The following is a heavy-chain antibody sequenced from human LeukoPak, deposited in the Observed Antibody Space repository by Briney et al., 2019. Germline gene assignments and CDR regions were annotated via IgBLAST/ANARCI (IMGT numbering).Heavy chain of an antibody. Sequence: PSETLSLTCTVSGGSISSYYWSWIRQPPGKGLEWIGYIYYSGSTNYNPSLKSRVTISVDTSKNQFSLKLSSVTAADTAVYYCARVGGYSSGWYRGYYYYMDVWGKGTTVTVSS. D-gene: IGHD6-19*01. CDR2: IYYSGST. V-gene: IGHV4-59*01. J-gene: IGHJ6*03. CDR3: ARVGGYSSGWYRGYYYYMDV. CDR1: GGSISSYY.